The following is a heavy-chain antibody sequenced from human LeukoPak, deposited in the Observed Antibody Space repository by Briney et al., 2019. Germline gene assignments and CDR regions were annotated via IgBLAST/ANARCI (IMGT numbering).Heavy chain of an antibody. CDR3: ARRTMVRGVDY. V-gene: IGHV3-74*01. Sequence: GGSLRLSCAASGFTFSSYWMHWVRQAPGKGLVWVSRINSDGSSTSYADSVKGRFTISRDNAKSTLYLQMNSLRAEDTAVYYCARRTMVRGVDYWGQGTLVTVSS. CDR2: INSDGSST. J-gene: IGHJ4*02. CDR1: GFTFSSYW. D-gene: IGHD3-10*01.